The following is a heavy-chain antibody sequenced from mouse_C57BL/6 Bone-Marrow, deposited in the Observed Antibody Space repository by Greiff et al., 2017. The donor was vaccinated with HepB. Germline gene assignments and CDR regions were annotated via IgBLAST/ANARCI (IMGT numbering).Heavy chain of an antibody. D-gene: IGHD1-1*01. CDR3: TTSYGSSSAY. Sequence: VQLQQSGAELVRPGASVKLSCTASGFNIKDDYMHWVKQRPEQGLEWIGWIDPENGDTEYASQFQGKATITADTSSNTAYLQLSSLTSEDTAVYYCTTSYGSSSAYWGQETLVTVSA. V-gene: IGHV14-4*01. J-gene: IGHJ3*01. CDR1: GFNIKDDY. CDR2: IDPENGDT.